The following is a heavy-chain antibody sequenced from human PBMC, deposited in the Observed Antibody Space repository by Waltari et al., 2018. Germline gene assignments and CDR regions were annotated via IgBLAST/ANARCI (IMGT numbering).Heavy chain of an antibody. CDR3: ARVLIRTSGLNFDS. CDR1: SWSISSRSYY. J-gene: IGHJ4*02. V-gene: IGHV4-39*07. D-gene: IGHD3-16*01. CDR2: IYYSGSS. Sequence: QQESGPSLVKPSETLSLTCTVPSWSISSRSYYWGWIRLAPGKGLEWIGHIYYSGSSYHNPSLKSRITMSVDSSKNQFSLTLSSVTAADTAVYYCARVLIRTSGLNFDSWGQGSLVTVSS.